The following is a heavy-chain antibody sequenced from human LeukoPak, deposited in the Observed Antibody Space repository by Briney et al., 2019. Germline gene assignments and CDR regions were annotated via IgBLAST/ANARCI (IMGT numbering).Heavy chain of an antibody. J-gene: IGHJ4*02. CDR3: ARGPFWSGYFDY. CDR2: ISSSSSYI. V-gene: IGHV3-21*01. CDR1: GFTFSGYS. D-gene: IGHD3-3*01. Sequence: PGGSLRLSCAASGFTFSGYSMNWVRQAPGKGLEWVSSISSSSSYIYYADSVKGRFTISRDNAKNSLYLQMNSLRAEDTAVYYCARGPFWSGYFDYWGQGTLVTVSS.